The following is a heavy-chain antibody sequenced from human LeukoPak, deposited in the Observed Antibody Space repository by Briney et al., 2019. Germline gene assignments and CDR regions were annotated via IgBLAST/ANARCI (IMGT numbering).Heavy chain of an antibody. CDR1: GGSLSSYY. Sequence: PSETLSLTCTVSGGSLSSYYWSWIRQPAGKGLEWIGRIYTSGSTNYNPSLKSRVTISVDTSKNQFSLKLSSVTAADTAVYYCARGGSSSSLVGKIVFDYWGQGTLVTVSS. J-gene: IGHJ4*02. CDR3: ARGGSSSSLVGKIVFDY. D-gene: IGHD6-6*01. V-gene: IGHV4-4*07. CDR2: IYTSGST.